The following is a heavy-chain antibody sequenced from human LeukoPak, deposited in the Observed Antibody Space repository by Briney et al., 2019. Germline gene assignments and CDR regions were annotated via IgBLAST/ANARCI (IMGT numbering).Heavy chain of an antibody. CDR3: AKDMFAYSYYGMDV. CDR1: GFTLYVYA. Sequence: GRSLRLSCAASGFTLYVYAMHWVRHAPGRGLEWVSGISWNSGSIGYADSVKGRFTIYRDIAKNSLSLQIQRSRPEDTPLYNCAKDMFAYSYYGMDVWAQGTTVTVPS. J-gene: IGHJ6*01. D-gene: IGHD3-10*02. V-gene: IGHV3-9*01. CDR2: ISWNSGSI.